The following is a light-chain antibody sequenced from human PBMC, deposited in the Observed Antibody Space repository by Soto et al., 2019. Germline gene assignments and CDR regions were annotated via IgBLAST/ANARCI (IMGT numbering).Light chain of an antibody. CDR3: TSYRSGRTRV. CDR2: EVS. Sequence: QSALTQPASVSGSPGQSITISCTGTSSDYVSWFQHHPGKAPKLMIYEVSYRPSGVSNRFSGSKSGDMAALIISGRPDEEQPAYSCTSYRSGRTRVFGSVTKVTV. J-gene: IGLJ1*01. CDR1: SSDY. V-gene: IGLV2-14*01.